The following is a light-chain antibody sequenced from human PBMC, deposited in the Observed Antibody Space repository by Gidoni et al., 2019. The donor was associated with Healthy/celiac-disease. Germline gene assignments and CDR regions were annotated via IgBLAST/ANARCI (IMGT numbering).Light chain of an antibody. J-gene: IGKJ4*01. Sequence: DIVMTQSPLSLPVTPGETASISCRSSQSLLHSNGYNYLDWYLQNPGQPPQLLIDLGANRAAGGPDRFSGSGSGTDFTLKISREEAEDVGVYYCMQARQTPSLTFGGGTKVEIK. CDR2: LGA. CDR3: MQARQTPSLT. CDR1: QSLLHSNGYNY. V-gene: IGKV2-28*01.